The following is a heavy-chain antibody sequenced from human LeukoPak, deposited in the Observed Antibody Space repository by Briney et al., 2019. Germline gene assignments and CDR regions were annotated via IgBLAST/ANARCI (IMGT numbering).Heavy chain of an antibody. Sequence: GGSLRLSCAASGFTLSNYEMNWVRQAPGKGLEWVSYISYTVSTIYYADSVKDRFTISRDNAKNSLYLQMNSLRAEDTAVYYCARGMMYYYDSSGYADYWGQGTLVTVSS. V-gene: IGHV3-48*03. CDR3: ARGMMYYYDSSGYADY. CDR2: ISYTVSTI. CDR1: GFTLSNYE. J-gene: IGHJ4*02. D-gene: IGHD3-22*01.